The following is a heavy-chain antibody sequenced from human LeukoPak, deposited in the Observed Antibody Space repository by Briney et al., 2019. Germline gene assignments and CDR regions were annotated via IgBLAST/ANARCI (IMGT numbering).Heavy chain of an antibody. V-gene: IGHV4-34*01. CDR1: GGSFSGYY. D-gene: IGHD3-9*01. CDR2: INHSGST. Sequence: PSETLSLTCAVYGGSFSGYYWSWIRQPPGKGLEWIGEINHSGSTNYNPSLKSRVTISVDTSKDQFSLEVTSVTAADTAVYYCAGSIFGYPWFDPWGQGTLVTVSS. CDR3: AGSIFGYPWFDP. J-gene: IGHJ5*02.